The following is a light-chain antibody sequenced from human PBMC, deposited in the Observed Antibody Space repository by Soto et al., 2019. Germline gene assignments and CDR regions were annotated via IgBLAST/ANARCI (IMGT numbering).Light chain of an antibody. Sequence: DIQMTQSPSTLSASVGARVTITCRASQSISSWLAWYQQKPGKAPKLLIYKASSLESGVPSRFSGNGSGTEFTLTISSLQPDDFATYYCQQYNSYWTLGQGTKVEIK. V-gene: IGKV1-5*03. CDR3: QQYNSYWT. CDR2: KAS. J-gene: IGKJ1*01. CDR1: QSISSW.